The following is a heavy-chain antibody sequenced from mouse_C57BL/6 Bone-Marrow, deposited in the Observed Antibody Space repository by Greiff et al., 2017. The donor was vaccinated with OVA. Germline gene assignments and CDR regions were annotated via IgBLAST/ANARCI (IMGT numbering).Heavy chain of an antibody. J-gene: IGHJ3*01. Sequence: EVQLQQPGPELVKPGASVKIPCKASGYTFTDYHMDWVKQSHGKSLEWIGDINPNNGGTIYNQKFKGKATLTVDKSSSTAYMELRSLTSEDTAVYYCARREDGYYPAWFAYWGQGALVTVSA. V-gene: IGHV1-18*01. CDR2: INPNNGGT. CDR1: GYTFTDYH. D-gene: IGHD2-3*01. CDR3: ARREDGYYPAWFAY.